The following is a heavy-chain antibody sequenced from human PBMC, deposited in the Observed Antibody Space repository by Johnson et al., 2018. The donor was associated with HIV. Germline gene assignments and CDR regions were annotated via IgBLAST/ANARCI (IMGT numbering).Heavy chain of an antibody. Sequence: QVQLVESGGGVVQPGRSLRLSCVASGFTFSSYAMHWVRQAPGKGLEWVAVISYDGSNKYYADSVKGRFTISRDNAKNSLYLQMNSLRAEDTAVYYCARDGNYYDSSGYHDAFDIWGQGRMVTVSS. CDR3: ARDGNYYDSSGYHDAFDI. D-gene: IGHD3-22*01. CDR2: ISYDGSNK. CDR1: GFTFSSYA. J-gene: IGHJ3*02. V-gene: IGHV3-30*14.